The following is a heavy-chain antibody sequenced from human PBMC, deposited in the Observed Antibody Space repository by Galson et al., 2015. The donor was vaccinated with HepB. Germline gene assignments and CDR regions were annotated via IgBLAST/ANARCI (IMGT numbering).Heavy chain of an antibody. CDR2: IWYDGSKK. V-gene: IGHV3-33*01. Sequence: SLRLSCAASGFTFSRYAMHWVRQAPGKGLEWVAVIWYDGSKKYFADSVKGRFTISRDNSKNTLSLQMNSLRPEDTAMYYCARDDYDDNASMFDYWGQGIQVTVSS. J-gene: IGHJ4*02. CDR3: ARDDYDDNASMFDY. CDR1: GFTFSRYA. D-gene: IGHD4-17*01.